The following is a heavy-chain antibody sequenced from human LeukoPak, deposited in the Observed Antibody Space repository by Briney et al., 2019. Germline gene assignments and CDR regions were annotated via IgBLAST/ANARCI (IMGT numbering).Heavy chain of an antibody. CDR2: ISGSGGST. D-gene: IGHD3-22*01. V-gene: IGHV3-23*01. J-gene: IGHJ3*02. Sequence: PGGSLRLSCAASGFTFSSYAMSWVRQAPGKGLEWVSAISGSGGSTYYADSVKGRFTISRDNAKNSLYLQMNSLRAEDTAVYYCARSGSYYYDSSGYYRDHDAFDIWGQGTMVTVSS. CDR1: GFTFSSYA. CDR3: ARSGSYYYDSSGYYRDHDAFDI.